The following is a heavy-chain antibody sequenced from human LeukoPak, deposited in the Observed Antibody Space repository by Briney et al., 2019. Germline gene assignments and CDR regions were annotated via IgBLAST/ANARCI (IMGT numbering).Heavy chain of an antibody. V-gene: IGHV3-21*01. Sequence: AGGSLRLSCAASGFTFSSYAMHWVRQAPGKGLEWVSSISSSSSYIYYADSVKGRFTISRDNAKNSLYLQMNSLRAEDTAVYYCARINGGGYPNYYYYMDVWGKGTTVTGSS. CDR3: ARINGGGYPNYYYYMDV. CDR2: ISSSSSYI. D-gene: IGHD2-15*01. J-gene: IGHJ6*03. CDR1: GFTFSSYA.